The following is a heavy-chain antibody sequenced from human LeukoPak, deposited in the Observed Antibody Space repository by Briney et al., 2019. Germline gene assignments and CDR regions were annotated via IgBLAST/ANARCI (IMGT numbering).Heavy chain of an antibody. V-gene: IGHV4-39*01. J-gene: IGHJ4*02. CDR3: ARRRTLWFGEGDYFDY. CDR2: IYYSGST. D-gene: IGHD3-10*01. Sequence: KPSETLSLTCTVSGGSISSSSYYWGWIRQPPGKGLEWIGSIYYSGSTYYNPSLKSRVTISVDTSKNQFSLKLSSVTAADTAVYYCARRRTLWFGEGDYFDYWGQGTLVTVSS. CDR1: GGSISSSSYY.